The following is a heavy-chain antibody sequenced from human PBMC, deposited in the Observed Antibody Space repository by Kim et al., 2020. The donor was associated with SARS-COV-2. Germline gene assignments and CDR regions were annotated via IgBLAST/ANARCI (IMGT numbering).Heavy chain of an antibody. D-gene: IGHD3-16*01. J-gene: IGHJ6*02. CDR3: ARDQFFGGSYYYYGMDV. V-gene: IGHV1-18*01. Sequence: ASVKVSCKASGYTFTSYGISWVRQAPGQGLEWMGWISAYNGNTNYAQKLQGRVTMTTDTSTSTAYMELRSLGSDDTAVYYCARDQFFGGSYYYYGMDVWGQGATVTVSS. CDR1: GYTFTSYG. CDR2: ISAYNGNT.